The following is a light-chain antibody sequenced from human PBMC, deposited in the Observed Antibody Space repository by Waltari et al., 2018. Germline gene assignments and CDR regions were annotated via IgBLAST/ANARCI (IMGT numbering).Light chain of an antibody. J-gene: IGKJ3*01. CDR3: QQSYATPFT. CDR1: QNIITS. CDR2: DAS. V-gene: IGKV1-39*01. Sequence: DIHMTQSLSSLSASVGERVTITCRASQNIITSLNWYQQKVGKGPKRLLFDASSLQSGVPSRFSGRGSGTDFTLTISGLQPEDFATYYCQQSYATPFTFGPGTKVDV.